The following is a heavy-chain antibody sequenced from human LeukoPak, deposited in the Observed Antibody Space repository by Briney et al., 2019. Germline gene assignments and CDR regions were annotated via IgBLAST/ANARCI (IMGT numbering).Heavy chain of an antibody. CDR2: ITSSGGST. J-gene: IGHJ5*02. D-gene: IGHD2-2*01. V-gene: IGHV3-23*01. Sequence: GGSLRLSCAASGFTFSSYAMSWVRQAPGKGLEWVSSITSSGGSTYYAGSVKGQFTISRDNSKNTVYLQMNSLRAEDTAVYYCAGGEYCTSTSCYLLDSGNWFDPWGQGTLVTVSS. CDR1: GFTFSSYA. CDR3: AGGEYCTSTSCYLLDSGNWFDP.